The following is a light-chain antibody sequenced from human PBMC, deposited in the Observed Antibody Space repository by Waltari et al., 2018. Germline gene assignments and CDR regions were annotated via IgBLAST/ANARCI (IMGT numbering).Light chain of an antibody. CDR3: QQSYSSPRT. Sequence: DIQMTQSPTSLSASVGDRVPITCRASQTISRYLNWYQQKPGKAPKLLIYAASSLQSGVPSRFSGSGSGTDFTLTVSSLQPEDFATYYCQQSYSSPRTFGPGTKVDIK. CDR1: QTISRY. CDR2: AAS. J-gene: IGKJ3*01. V-gene: IGKV1-39*01.